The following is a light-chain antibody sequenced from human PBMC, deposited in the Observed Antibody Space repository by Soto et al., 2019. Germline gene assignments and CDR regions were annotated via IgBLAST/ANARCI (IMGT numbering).Light chain of an antibody. CDR1: SSDVGGYDY. CDR3: SSYTSGSAWV. CDR2: EVS. V-gene: IGLV2-14*01. Sequence: QSALTQPASVSGSPGQSITISCTGTSSDVGGYDYVSWYQQHPGKTPKLIIYEVSNRPSGISNRFSGSKSAYTASLTISGLQTEDEADYYGSSYTSGSAWVFGGGTKLTVL. J-gene: IGLJ3*02.